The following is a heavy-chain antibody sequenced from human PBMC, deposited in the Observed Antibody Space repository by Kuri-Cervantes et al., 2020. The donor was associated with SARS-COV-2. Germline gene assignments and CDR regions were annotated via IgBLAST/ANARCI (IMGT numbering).Heavy chain of an antibody. Sequence: ASVKVSFKASGYTFTSYGISWVRQAPGQGLEWMGWISAYNGNTNYAQKLQGRVTMTTDTSTSTAYMELRSLRSDDTAVYYCARGYVDKYHDFWMDAYYYGVDVWGQGTTVTVSS. CDR1: GYTFTSYG. CDR2: ISAYNGNT. V-gene: IGHV1-18*01. J-gene: IGHJ6*02. D-gene: IGHD3/OR15-3a*01. CDR3: ARGYVDKYHDFWMDAYYYGVDV.